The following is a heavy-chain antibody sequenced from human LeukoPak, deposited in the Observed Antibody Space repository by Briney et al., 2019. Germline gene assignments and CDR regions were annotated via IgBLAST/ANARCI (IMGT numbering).Heavy chain of an antibody. CDR2: INHRGST. V-gene: IGHV4-34*01. CDR1: GGSSRGDY. J-gene: IGHJ4*02. D-gene: IGHD6-6*01. Sequence: PSETLSLTCAVYGGSSRGDYWSWIRQPLGEGLEWIGEINHRGSTNYNPSLKRRVTISVDTSKNQFSLKLSSVTAADTAVYYCARVFSSSGSLDYWGQGTLVTVSS. CDR3: ARVFSSSGSLDY.